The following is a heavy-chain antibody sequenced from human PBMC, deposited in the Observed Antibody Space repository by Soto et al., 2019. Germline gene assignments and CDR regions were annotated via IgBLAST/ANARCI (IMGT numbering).Heavy chain of an antibody. CDR2: ISDDGDKR. J-gene: IGHJ4*02. D-gene: IGHD1-26*01. CDR1: GVNFSNYG. Sequence: SLSLSKVVAGVNFSNYGIRWVSQPPGKGLEWVALISDDGDKRYYADSVRGRLIISRDNSKDTLYLQMNSLGPDDTAVYFCAKARVRIVGANSFDYWGQGTPVTVSS. CDR3: AKARVRIVGANSFDY. V-gene: IGHV3-30*18.